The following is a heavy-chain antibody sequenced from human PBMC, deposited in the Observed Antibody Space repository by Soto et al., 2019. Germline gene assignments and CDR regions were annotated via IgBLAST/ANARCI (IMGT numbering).Heavy chain of an antibody. Sequence: ASVKVSCKASGYTFTGYYMHWVRQAPGQGLERMGWINPNSGGTNYAQKFQGWVTMTRDTSISTAYMELSRLRSDDTAVYYCARDHGYSSGRPGASGYWGQGTLVTVST. V-gene: IGHV1-2*04. CDR2: INPNSGGT. D-gene: IGHD6-19*01. CDR3: ARDHGYSSGRPGASGY. CDR1: GYTFTGYY. J-gene: IGHJ4*02.